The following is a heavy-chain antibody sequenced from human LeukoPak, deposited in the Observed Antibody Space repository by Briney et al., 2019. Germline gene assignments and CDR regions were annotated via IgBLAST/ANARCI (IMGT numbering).Heavy chain of an antibody. CDR1: GFTFSSYA. V-gene: IGHV3-23*01. Sequence: PGGSLRLSCAASGFTFSSYAMSWVRQAPGKGLEWVSAISGSGGSTYYADSVKGRFTISRDNSKNTLYLQMNSLRAEDTAVYYCANAYYYDSSGYYVTRPPKHYYFDYWGQGTLVTVSS. D-gene: IGHD3-22*01. CDR2: ISGSGGST. CDR3: ANAYYYDSSGYYVTRPPKHYYFDY. J-gene: IGHJ4*02.